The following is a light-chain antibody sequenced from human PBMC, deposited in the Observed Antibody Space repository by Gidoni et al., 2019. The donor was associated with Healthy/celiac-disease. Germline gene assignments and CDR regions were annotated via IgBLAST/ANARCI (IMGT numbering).Light chain of an antibody. Sequence: SYELTKPPSVSVSPGQTASITCAGDNLGDKYACWYQQKPGQSPVLVIYQDSKRPSGIPERFSGSNSGNTATLTISGTQAMDEADYYCQAWDSSTAYVVFGGGTKLTVL. CDR2: QDS. CDR1: NLGDKY. CDR3: QAWDSSTAYVV. V-gene: IGLV3-1*01. J-gene: IGLJ2*01.